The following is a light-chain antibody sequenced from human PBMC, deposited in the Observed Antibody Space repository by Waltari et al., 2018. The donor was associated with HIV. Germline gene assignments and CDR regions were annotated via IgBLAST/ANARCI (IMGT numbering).Light chain of an antibody. J-gene: IGLJ2*01. CDR1: SSNIGAGYD. Sequence: QSVLTQPPSVSGAPGQRVTISCTGSSSNIGAGYDVHWYQQLPGTAPKLLIYGNRIRPAGVPDRFSGSKSGTSASLAITGLQAEDEADYYCQSYDSSLSGVVFGGGTKLTVL. CDR3: QSYDSSLSGVV. V-gene: IGLV1-40*01. CDR2: GNR.